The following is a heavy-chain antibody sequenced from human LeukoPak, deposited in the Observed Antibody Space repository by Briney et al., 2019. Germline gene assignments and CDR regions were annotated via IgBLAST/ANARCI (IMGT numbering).Heavy chain of an antibody. CDR1: GGSISNDY. D-gene: IGHD1-14*01. V-gene: IGHV4-4*07. J-gene: IGHJ4*02. Sequence: KPSETLSLTCTVSGGSISNDYWSWIRQAAGKELEWIGRIYTRGSTNYDPSLKSRVTISLDKSKKQFSLNLNSVTAADTAVYYCARGVEPLAANTLAYWGQGTLVTVSS. CDR3: ARGVEPLAANTLAY. CDR2: IYTRGST.